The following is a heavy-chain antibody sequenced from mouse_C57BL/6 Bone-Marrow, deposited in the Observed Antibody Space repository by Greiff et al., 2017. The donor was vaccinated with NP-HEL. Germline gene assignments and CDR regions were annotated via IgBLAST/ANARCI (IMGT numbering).Heavy chain of an antibody. CDR1: GFSLTSYG. D-gene: IGHD3-2*02. CDR3: AKKDSSGYRMDY. CDR2: IWRGGST. V-gene: IGHV2-5*01. J-gene: IGHJ4*01. Sequence: VKLVESGPGLLQPSQSLSITCTVPGFSLTSYGVPWVRQSPGKGLEWLGVIWRGGSTDYNAAFMSRLSITKDNSKSQVFFKMNSLQADDTAIYYCAKKDSSGYRMDYWGQGTSVTVSS.